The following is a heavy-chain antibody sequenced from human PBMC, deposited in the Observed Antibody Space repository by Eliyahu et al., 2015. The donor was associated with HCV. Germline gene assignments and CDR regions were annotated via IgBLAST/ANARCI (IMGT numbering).Heavy chain of an antibody. CDR3: AKDAGYSYGYNYFDF. D-gene: IGHD5-18*01. V-gene: IGHV3-9*01. CDR2: ISWNSGSI. CDR1: GFTFDDYP. J-gene: IGHJ4*02. Sequence: EVQLVESGGGLVQPGRSLRLSCAASGFTFDDYPMHWVRQAPGKGLEWVSSISWNSGSIAYADSVKGRFTISRDNAKNSLYLQMNSLRAEDTALYYCAKDAGYSYGYNYFDFWGQGTLVTVSS.